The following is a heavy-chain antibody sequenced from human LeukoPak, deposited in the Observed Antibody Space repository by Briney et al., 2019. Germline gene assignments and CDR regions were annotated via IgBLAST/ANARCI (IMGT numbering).Heavy chain of an antibody. CDR3: TRVTVADYFDY. CDR1: GFTFGDYA. D-gene: IGHD6-19*01. Sequence: PGGSLRLSCTASGFTFGDYAMSWVRQAPGKGLEWVGFIRSKVYGGTTEYAASVKGRFTISRDDSKSIAYLQMNSLKTEDTAVYYCTRVTVADYFDYWGQGTLVTVSS. CDR2: IRSKVYGGTT. J-gene: IGHJ4*02. V-gene: IGHV3-49*04.